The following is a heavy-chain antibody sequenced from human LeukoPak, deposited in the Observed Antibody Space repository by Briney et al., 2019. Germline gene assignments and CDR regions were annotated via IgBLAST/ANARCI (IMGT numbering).Heavy chain of an antibody. J-gene: IGHJ3*02. CDR1: GYTFTGYY. Sequence: EASVKVSCKASGYTFTGYYMHWVRQAPGQGLEWMGGINPNSGGTNYAQKFQGRVTMTRDTSISTAYMELSRLRSDDTAVYYCARGIVVVPAAIVDAFDIWGQGTMVTVYS. CDR2: INPNSGGT. V-gene: IGHV1-2*02. D-gene: IGHD2-2*02. CDR3: ARGIVVVPAAIVDAFDI.